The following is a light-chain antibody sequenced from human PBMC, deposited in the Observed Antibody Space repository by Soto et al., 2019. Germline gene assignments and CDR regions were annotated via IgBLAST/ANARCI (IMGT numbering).Light chain of an antibody. CDR3: SSYTTISTYV. CDR2: DVR. Sequence: QPVLTQPASVSGSPGQSITISCTGTSSDVGGYNYVSWYQQHPGKAPKLMIYDVRNRPSGVSNRFSGSKSVNTASLTISGLQAEDEADHYCSSYTTISTYVFGTGTKLTVL. V-gene: IGLV2-14*01. CDR1: SSDVGGYNY. J-gene: IGLJ1*01.